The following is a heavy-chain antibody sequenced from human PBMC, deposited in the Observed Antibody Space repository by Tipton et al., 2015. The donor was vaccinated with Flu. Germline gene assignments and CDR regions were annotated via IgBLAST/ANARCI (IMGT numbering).Heavy chain of an antibody. CDR1: GFTFSSYD. CDR3: ARPTYGMDV. Sequence: SLRLSCVASGFTFSSYDMNWVRQAPGKGLEWISFISTSANTIYYAESVKGRFTMSRDNAKNSLYLQMDSLRVEDTAVYYCARPTYGMDVWGQGTTVTIPS. J-gene: IGHJ6*02. V-gene: IGHV3-48*03. CDR2: ISTSANTI.